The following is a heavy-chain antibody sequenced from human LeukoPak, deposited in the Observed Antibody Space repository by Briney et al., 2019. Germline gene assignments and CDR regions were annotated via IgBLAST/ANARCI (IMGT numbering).Heavy chain of an antibody. D-gene: IGHD2-15*01. V-gene: IGHV3-30-3*01. CDR3: ARGIVVVAAKGKLLDY. J-gene: IGHJ4*02. Sequence: SGGSLRLSCAASGFTFSSYAMHWVRQAPGKGLEWVAVISYDGSNKYYADSVKGRFTISRDNSKNTLYLQMNSLRAEDTAVYYCARGIVVVAAKGKLLDYWGQGTLVTVSS. CDR2: ISYDGSNK. CDR1: GFTFSSYA.